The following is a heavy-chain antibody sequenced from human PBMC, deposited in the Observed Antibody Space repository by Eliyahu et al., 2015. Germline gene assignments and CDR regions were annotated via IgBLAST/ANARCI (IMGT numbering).Heavy chain of an antibody. Sequence: QVQLVQSGAEVKKPGSSVKVSCKASGGTFXMYAVNWXRQAPGQGLEWLGGIIPTFGTTKYAQKFQGRVTITADDSTSTAYMELSSLRSEDTAVYYCTRGFDIVVVPSSDDWFDPWGQGTLVTVSS. CDR3: TRGFDIVVVPSSDDWFDP. V-gene: IGHV1-69*01. CDR2: IIPTFGTT. D-gene: IGHD2-2*01. J-gene: IGHJ5*02. CDR1: GGTFXMYA.